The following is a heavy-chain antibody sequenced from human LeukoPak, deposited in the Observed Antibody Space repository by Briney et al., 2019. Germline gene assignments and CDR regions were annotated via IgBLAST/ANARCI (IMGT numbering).Heavy chain of an antibody. CDR3: ARHARGRYCSSTSCYIHPIDY. D-gene: IGHD2-2*02. J-gene: IGHJ4*02. Sequence: SETLSLTCTVSGGSISSSSYYWGWIRQPPGKGLEWIGSIYYSGSTYYNPSLKSRVTVSVDTSKNQFSLKLSSVTAADTAVYYCARHARGRYCSSTSCYIHPIDYWGQGTLVTVSS. CDR2: IYYSGST. V-gene: IGHV4-39*01. CDR1: GGSISSSSYY.